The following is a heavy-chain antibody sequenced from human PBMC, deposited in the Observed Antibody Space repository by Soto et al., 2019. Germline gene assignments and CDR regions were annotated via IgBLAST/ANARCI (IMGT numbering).Heavy chain of an antibody. CDR3: AKDRIWFGDSYYYYGMDV. V-gene: IGHV3-9*01. CDR1: GFTFDDYA. CDR2: ISWNSGSI. Sequence: GGSLRLSCAASGFTFDDYAMHWVRQAPGKGLEWVSGISWNSGSIGYADSVKGRFTISRDNAKNSLYLQMNSLRAEDTALYYCAKDRIWFGDSYYYYGMDVWGQGTTVTVSS. D-gene: IGHD3-10*01. J-gene: IGHJ6*02.